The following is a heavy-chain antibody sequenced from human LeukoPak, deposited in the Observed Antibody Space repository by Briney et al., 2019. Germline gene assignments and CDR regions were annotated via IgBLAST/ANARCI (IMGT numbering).Heavy chain of an antibody. CDR1: GFTLTWHV. Sequence: TGGSLRLSCSASGFTLTWHVMHWVRQAPGKALEYVSFIHHNGDITSYADSVRGRFTVSRDNSKNTLFLELSSLRTDDTAVYYCARDLVVPAATYYYYYGMDVWGQGTTVTVSS. CDR3: ARDLVVPAATYYYYYGMDV. D-gene: IGHD2-2*01. V-gene: IGHV3-64D*06. J-gene: IGHJ6*02. CDR2: IHHNGDIT.